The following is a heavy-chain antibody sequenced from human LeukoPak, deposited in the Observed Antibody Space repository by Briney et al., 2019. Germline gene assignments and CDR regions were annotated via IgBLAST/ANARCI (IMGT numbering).Heavy chain of an antibody. CDR1: GFTFSYYS. CDR2: IYSGGST. Sequence: GGSLRLSCAASGFTFSYYSLNWVRQAPGKGLEWVSVIYSGGSTYYADSVKGRFTISRDNSKNTLYLQMISLRAEDTAVYYCAKEIWPTVTTPGHTYFDYWGQGTLVTVSS. CDR3: AKEIWPTVTTPGHTYFDY. D-gene: IGHD4-17*01. V-gene: IGHV3-66*01. J-gene: IGHJ4*02.